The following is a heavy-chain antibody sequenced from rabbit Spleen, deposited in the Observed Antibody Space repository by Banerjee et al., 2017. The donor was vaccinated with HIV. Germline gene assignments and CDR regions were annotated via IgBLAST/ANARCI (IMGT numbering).Heavy chain of an antibody. J-gene: IGHJ6*01. CDR2: IYGGSSGFA. V-gene: IGHV1S40*01. CDR3: ARDTSSSFSSYGMDL. D-gene: IGHD1-1*01. CDR1: GFSFSSSYW. Sequence: QSLEESGGDLVKPGASLTLTCTASGFSFSSSYWICWVRQAPGKGLEWIACIYGGSSGFAYYATWAIGRFTCSKPSSTTVTLQMTRLTAADTATYFCARDTSSSFSSYGMDLWGQGTLVTVS.